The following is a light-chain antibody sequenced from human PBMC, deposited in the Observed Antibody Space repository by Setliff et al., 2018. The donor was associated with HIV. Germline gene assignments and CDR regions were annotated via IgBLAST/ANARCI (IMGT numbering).Light chain of an antibody. CDR2: EVS. J-gene: IGLJ1*01. V-gene: IGLV2-23*02. Sequence: QSALTQPASVSGSPGQSITISYTGTSSDVGGYNLVSWYQHHPGKAPKLMISEVSKRPSGVSNRFSGSRSGNTASLTISGLQAEDEADYYCCSYAGTITFYVFGTGTKVTVL. CDR1: SSDVGGYNL. CDR3: CSYAGTITFYV.